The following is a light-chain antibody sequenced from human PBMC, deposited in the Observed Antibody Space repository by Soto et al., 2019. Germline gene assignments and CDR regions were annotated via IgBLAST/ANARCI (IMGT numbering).Light chain of an antibody. CDR2: AAS. J-gene: IGKJ2*01. V-gene: IGKV1-39*01. CDR3: QQSYSTPYT. CDR1: QSISIY. Sequence: DIQMTQSPSSLSASVGGRVTITCRASQSISIYLNWYQQKPGKAPNLLIYAASSLQSGVPSRFSGSGSGTDFTLTISSLQPEDFATYYCQQSYSTPYTFGQGTKLEIK.